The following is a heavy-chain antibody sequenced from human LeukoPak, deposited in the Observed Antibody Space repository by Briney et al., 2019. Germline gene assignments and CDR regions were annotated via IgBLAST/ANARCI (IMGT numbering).Heavy chain of an antibody. Sequence: SETLSLTCAVSGGSISSSNWWSWVRQPPGKGLEWIGEIYHSGSTNYNPSLKSRVTISVDKSKNQFSLKLSSVTAADTAVYYCARDPNYDILTGYFDYWGQGTLVTVSS. J-gene: IGHJ4*02. V-gene: IGHV4-4*02. CDR1: GGSISSSNW. CDR3: ARDPNYDILTGYFDY. D-gene: IGHD3-9*01. CDR2: IYHSGST.